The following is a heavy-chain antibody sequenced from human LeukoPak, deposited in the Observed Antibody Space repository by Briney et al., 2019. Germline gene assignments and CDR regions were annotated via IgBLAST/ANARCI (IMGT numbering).Heavy chain of an antibody. D-gene: IGHD6-19*01. J-gene: IGHJ4*02. CDR2: INHSGST. CDR1: GGSFSGYY. V-gene: IGHV4-34*01. Sequence: SETLSLTCAVYGGSFSGYYWSWIRQPPGKGLEWIGEINHSGSTNYNPSLKSRVTISIDTSKNQFSLKLGSVTAADTAVYYCARISWWLVRNYFDYWGQGTLVTVSS. CDR3: ARISWWLVRNYFDY.